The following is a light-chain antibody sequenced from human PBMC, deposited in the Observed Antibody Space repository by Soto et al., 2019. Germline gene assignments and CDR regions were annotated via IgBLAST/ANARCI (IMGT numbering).Light chain of an antibody. CDR2: GAS. CDR3: QQTYTIPFA. CDR1: QTIDNY. J-gene: IGKJ2*01. Sequence: DMQMTQSPSSLSASVEDRVTITCRPSQTIDNYLNWYQHKPGKAPKLLIYGASTLQRGVSSRFTGSASGTDFTLTIDNLQAEDFATYYCQQTYTIPFAFGQGTKLEI. V-gene: IGKV1-39*01.